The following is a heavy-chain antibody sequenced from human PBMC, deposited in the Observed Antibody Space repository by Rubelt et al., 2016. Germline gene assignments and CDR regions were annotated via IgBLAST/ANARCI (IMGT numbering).Heavy chain of an antibody. D-gene: IGHD3-22*01. CDR1: GGSISSSSYY. J-gene: IGHJ3*02. CDR3: AVYYYDSSGYYHRNAFDI. Sequence: QLQLQESGPGLVKPSETLSLTCTVSGGSISSSSYYWGWIRQPPGKGLEWIGSIYYSGSTYYNPSLNGRVTISVDTSKNQFSLKLSSVTAADTAVYYCAVYYYDSSGYYHRNAFDIWGQGTMVTVSS. V-gene: IGHV4-39*07. CDR2: IYYSGST.